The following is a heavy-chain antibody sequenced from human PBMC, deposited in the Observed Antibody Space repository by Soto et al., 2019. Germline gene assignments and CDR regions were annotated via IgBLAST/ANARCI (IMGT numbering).Heavy chain of an antibody. CDR1: GFTFGDYA. Sequence: PGGSLRLSCTASGFTFGDYAMSWFRQAPGKGLEWVGFIRSKAYGGTTEYAASVKGRFTISRDDSKSIAYLQMNSLKTEDTAVYYCTRRITMVRGVTDAFDIWGQGTMVTVSS. CDR3: TRRITMVRGVTDAFDI. J-gene: IGHJ3*02. V-gene: IGHV3-49*03. D-gene: IGHD3-10*01. CDR2: IRSKAYGGTT.